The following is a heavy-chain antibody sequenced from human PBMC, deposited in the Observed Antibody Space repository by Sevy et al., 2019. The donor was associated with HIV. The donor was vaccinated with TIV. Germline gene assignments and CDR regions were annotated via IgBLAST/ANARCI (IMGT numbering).Heavy chain of an antibody. V-gene: IGHV3-30*03. CDR2: ISYDGSRT. CDR3: TRVRGLLGWFDS. J-gene: IGHJ5*01. D-gene: IGHD3-10*01. Sequence: GGSLRLSCATSGFTFNVYSMYWVRQAPGKGLEWVSVISYDGSRTSYADSVKGRFTISRDNSKNTLFLQMNSLRAEDTAVYYCTRVRGLLGWFDSWGQGTLVTVSS. CDR1: GFTFNVYS.